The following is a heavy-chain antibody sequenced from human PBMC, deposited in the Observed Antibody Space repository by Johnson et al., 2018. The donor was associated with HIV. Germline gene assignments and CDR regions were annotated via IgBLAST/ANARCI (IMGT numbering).Heavy chain of an antibody. CDR3: AKDPYYETSAYYDDAFDI. D-gene: IGHD3-22*01. V-gene: IGHV3-23*04. Sequence: VQLVESGGGVVQPGRSLRLSCAASGFTFDDYGMSWVRQAPGKGLEWVSGINWNGGSTYYADSVKGRFTISRDNSKNTLYLQMNSLRAEDTAVYYCAKDPYYETSAYYDDAFDIWGQGTMVSVSS. J-gene: IGHJ3*02. CDR1: GFTFDDYG. CDR2: INWNGGST.